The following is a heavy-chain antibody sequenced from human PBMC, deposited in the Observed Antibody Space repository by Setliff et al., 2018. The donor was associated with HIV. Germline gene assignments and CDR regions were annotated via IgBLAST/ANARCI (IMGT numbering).Heavy chain of an antibody. V-gene: IGHV3-7*03. CDR2: IKEDGSEK. CDR1: GFTFSSYW. J-gene: IGHJ6*03. CDR3: ARDNHYYYYIDV. Sequence: GSLRLSCAASGFTFSSYWMNWVRQAPGKGLEWVANIKEDGSEKYYVDSVKGRFTISRDNAKNSLYLQMTSLRAEDTAVYSCARDNHYYYYIDVWGKGTTVTVSS.